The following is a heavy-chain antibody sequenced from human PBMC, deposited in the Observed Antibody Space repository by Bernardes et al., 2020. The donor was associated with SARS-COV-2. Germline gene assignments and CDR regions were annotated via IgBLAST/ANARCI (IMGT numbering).Heavy chain of an antibody. CDR1: GFTFSSSW. CDR2: IKMDGSST. D-gene: IGHD2-8*01. V-gene: IGHV3-74*01. CDR3: ARDLGYCTNGVCSP. Sequence: GSLRLSCAASGFTFSSSWMHWVRQAPGKGLLWVSRIKMDGSSTNYADSVKGRFTIFRDNAKNTLYLQMNSLKAEDTAVYYCARDLGYCTNGVCSPWGRGTLVTVSS. J-gene: IGHJ5*01.